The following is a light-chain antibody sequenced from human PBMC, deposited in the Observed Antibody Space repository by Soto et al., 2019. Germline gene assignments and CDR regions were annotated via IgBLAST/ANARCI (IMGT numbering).Light chain of an antibody. CDR2: LGS. CDR3: MQALQTQM. V-gene: IGKV2-28*01. CDR1: QSLLHSNGYNY. J-gene: IGKJ1*01. Sequence: EIVMTQYPLSLPVTPGEPASISCRSSQSLLHSNGYNYLDWYLQKPGQSPQLLIYLGSNRASGVPDRFSGSGSGTDFTLKISRVEAEDVGVYYCMQALQTQMFGQGAKVDIK.